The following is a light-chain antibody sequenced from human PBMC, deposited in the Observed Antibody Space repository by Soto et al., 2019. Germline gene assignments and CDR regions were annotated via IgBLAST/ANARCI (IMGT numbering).Light chain of an antibody. Sequence: EIVLTQYTGTLSLSPGERATLSCRASQSVSNNYLAWYQQKPGQAPRLLIYGASNRATGIPDRFSGSGSGTEFILTISALEPEDSGIYHCHQHGGTPETFGQGTKVDI. CDR1: QSVSNNY. CDR3: HQHGGTPET. J-gene: IGKJ1*01. V-gene: IGKV3-20*01. CDR2: GAS.